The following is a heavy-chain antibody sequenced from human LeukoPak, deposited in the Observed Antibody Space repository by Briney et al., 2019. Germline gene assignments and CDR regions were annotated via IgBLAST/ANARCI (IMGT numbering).Heavy chain of an antibody. J-gene: IGHJ6*02. CDR1: GYTFTSYG. Sequence: ASVKVSCKASGYTFTSYGISWVRQAPGQGLEWMGWISAYNGNTNYAQKLQGRVTMTTDTSTSTAYTELSSLRSEDTAVYYCAHASAVAGRWAYYYYGMDVWGQGTTVTVSS. CDR3: AHASAVAGRWAYYYYGMDV. D-gene: IGHD6-19*01. CDR2: ISAYNGNT. V-gene: IGHV1-18*01.